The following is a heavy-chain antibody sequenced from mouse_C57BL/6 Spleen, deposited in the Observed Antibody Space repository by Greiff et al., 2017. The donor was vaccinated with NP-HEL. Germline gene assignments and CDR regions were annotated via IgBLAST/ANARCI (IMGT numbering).Heavy chain of an antibody. J-gene: IGHJ3*01. D-gene: IGHD3-2*02. CDR3: ARSGDSSGYLFAY. V-gene: IGHV1-80*01. CDR2: IYPGDGDT. Sequence: LVESGAELVKPGASVKISCKASGYAFSSYWMNWVKQRPGKGLEWIGQIYPGDGDTNYNGKFKGKATLTADKSSSTAYMQLSSLTSEDSAVYFCARSGDSSGYLFAYWGQGTLVTVSA. CDR1: GYAFSSYW.